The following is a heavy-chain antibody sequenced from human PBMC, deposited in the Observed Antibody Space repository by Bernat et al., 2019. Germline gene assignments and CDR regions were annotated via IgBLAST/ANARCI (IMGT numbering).Heavy chain of an antibody. CDR1: GFTFSSYD. Sequence: EVQLVESGGGLVQPGGSLRLSCAASGFTFSSYDMHWVRQATGKGLEWVSAIGTAGDIYYSGSVKGRFTISRENAKNSLYLQMNSLRAGDTAVYYCARGMALDAFDIWGQGTMVTVSS. J-gene: IGHJ3*02. CDR3: ARGMALDAFDI. CDR2: IGTAGDI. V-gene: IGHV3-13*04. D-gene: IGHD5-24*01.